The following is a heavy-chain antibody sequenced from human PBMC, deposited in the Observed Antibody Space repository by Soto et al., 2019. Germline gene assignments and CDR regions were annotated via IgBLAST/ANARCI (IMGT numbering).Heavy chain of an antibody. V-gene: IGHV1-46*01. Sequence: QVQLMQSGAEVKKPGASVNVSFKASGYNFTSYYIHWVRKAPGQGLEWMGIINPSTGSASYARMFQGRVAMTRDTSTSTVYMEVSSLRSEDTAVYYCAGDPNLSLTFQYYGMDVWGQGTTVTVSS. CDR2: INPSTGSA. CDR1: GYNFTSYY. J-gene: IGHJ6*02. CDR3: AGDPNLSLTFQYYGMDV.